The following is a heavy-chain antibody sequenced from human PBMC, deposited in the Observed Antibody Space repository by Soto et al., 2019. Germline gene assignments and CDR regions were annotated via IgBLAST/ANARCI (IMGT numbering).Heavy chain of an antibody. Sequence: GGSLRLSCAASGFTFSSYSMNWVRQAPGKGLEWVSYISSSSSTIYYADSVKGRFTISRDNAKNSLYLQMNSLRDEDTAVYYCARDQTGTTIYYYYGMDVWGPGTTVTVSS. D-gene: IGHD1-7*01. CDR2: ISSSSSTI. V-gene: IGHV3-48*02. J-gene: IGHJ6*02. CDR1: GFTFSSYS. CDR3: ARDQTGTTIYYYYGMDV.